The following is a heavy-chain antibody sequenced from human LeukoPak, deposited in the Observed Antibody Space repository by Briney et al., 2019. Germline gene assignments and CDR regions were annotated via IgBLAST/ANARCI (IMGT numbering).Heavy chain of an antibody. CDR1: RFTFSYFA. Sequence: GGSLRLSCAASRFTFSYFAMHWVRQAPGKGLEWVAVLSDDGSNKFYADSVKGRFTISRDNSKNTLYLQMNSLRAEDTAVYYCAKDLISMVRGSAMDVWGQGTTVTVSS. V-gene: IGHV3-30*18. CDR3: AKDLISMVRGSAMDV. D-gene: IGHD3-10*01. J-gene: IGHJ6*02. CDR2: LSDDGSNK.